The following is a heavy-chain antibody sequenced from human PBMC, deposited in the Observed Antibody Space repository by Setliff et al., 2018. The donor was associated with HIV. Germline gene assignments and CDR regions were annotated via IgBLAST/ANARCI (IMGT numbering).Heavy chain of an antibody. J-gene: IGHJ4*02. D-gene: IGHD3-22*01. CDR1: GYTFTGYH. V-gene: IGHV1-2*02. CDR2: INPNSGGT. Sequence: ASVKVSCKTSGYTFTGYHMHWVRQAPGQGLEWMGWINPNSGGTIYAQKFQDRVTMARDTSSSTAYMELSRLRSDDTAVYYCATGRDSSGYYFLADYWGRGTLVTVSS. CDR3: ATGRDSSGYYFLADY.